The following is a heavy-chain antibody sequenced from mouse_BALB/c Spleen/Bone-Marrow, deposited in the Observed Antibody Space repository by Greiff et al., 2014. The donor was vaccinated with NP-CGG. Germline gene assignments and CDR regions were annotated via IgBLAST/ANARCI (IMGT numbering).Heavy chain of an antibody. CDR1: GFNIKDTY. Sequence: VQLQQPGAELVKPGASVKLSCTASGFNIKDTYMHWVKQRPEQGLEWIGRIDPANGNTKYDPKFQGKATITADTSSNTAYLQLSSLTSEDTAVYYCAAYYYGSSQFAYWGQGTLATVSA. CDR2: IDPANGNT. D-gene: IGHD1-1*01. CDR3: AAYYYGSSQFAY. V-gene: IGHV14-3*02. J-gene: IGHJ3*01.